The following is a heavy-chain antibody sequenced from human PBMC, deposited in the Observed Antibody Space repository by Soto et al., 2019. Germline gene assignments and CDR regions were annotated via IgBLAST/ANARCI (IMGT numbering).Heavy chain of an antibody. V-gene: IGHV3-15*01. CDR1: GITLSNAW. D-gene: IGHD6-13*01. CDR2: IRSKTDGGTT. CDR3: TTTRPGTNVFDN. J-gene: IGHJ3*02. Sequence: GGSLRLSCAASGITLSNAWMNWVRQAPGKGLEYIGRIRSKTDGGTTEYAAPVEGRFTISRDDSKNTLYLQMGGLKTEDTAVYYCTTTRPGTNVFDNWGQGTLVTVSS.